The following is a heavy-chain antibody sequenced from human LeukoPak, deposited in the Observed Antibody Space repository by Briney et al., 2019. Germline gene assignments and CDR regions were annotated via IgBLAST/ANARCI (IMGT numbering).Heavy chain of an antibody. V-gene: IGHV4-31*01. CDR1: GGSISSGGYY. Sequence: SETLSLTCTVSGGSISSGGYYWSWIRQHPGKGLEWIVYIYYSENTYYNPSRKSPDTISEAQFKNLFALKLSSVTAADTAVYCCARALGYGPFDFWGQGTLVTVSS. CDR2: IYYSENT. J-gene: IGHJ4*02. D-gene: IGHD5-12*01. CDR3: ARALGYGPFDF.